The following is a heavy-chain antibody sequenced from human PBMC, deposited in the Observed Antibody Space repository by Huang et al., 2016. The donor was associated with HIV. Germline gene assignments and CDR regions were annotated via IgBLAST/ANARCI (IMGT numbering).Heavy chain of an antibody. J-gene: IGHJ6*03. CDR3: ARHREGPVAYYSGWGSHLNYMDV. CDR1: GCSIRSSDYN. D-gene: IGHD3-10*01. V-gene: IGHV4-39*01. Sequence: QLLLQESGPGLVKPSEALAVTCAVSGCSIRSSDYNWGWIRQPPGKGLGWSGSVYDKGRTHHSPSLKRLVTIAVDTSTNLLFLNLTSMTAADTAVYYCARHREGPVAYYSGWGSHLNYMDVWGRGRTVVVSS. CDR2: VYDKGRT.